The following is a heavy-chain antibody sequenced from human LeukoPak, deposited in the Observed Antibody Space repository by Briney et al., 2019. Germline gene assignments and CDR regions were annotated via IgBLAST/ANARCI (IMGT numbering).Heavy chain of an antibody. D-gene: IGHD5-18*01. CDR3: ARDPGYSYALDY. CDR2: ISWGSNVI. J-gene: IGHJ4*02. V-gene: IGHV3-48*02. Sequence: GGSLRLPCSASGFTFSTYSMNWVRQAPGKGLKWLSYISWGSNVIYYADSVKGRFTTSRDDAKNSLFLQMNSLTDEDTAVYYCARDPGYSYALDYWGRGTLVTVSS. CDR1: GFTFSTYS.